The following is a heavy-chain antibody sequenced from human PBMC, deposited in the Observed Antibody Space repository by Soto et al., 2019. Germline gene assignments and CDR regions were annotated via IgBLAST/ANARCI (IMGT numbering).Heavy chain of an antibody. Sequence: PSETLSLTCTVSGGSISSYYWSWIRQPPGKGLEWIGYIYYSGSTNYNPSLKSRVTISVDTSKNQFSLKLSSVTAVDTAVYYCAIFYSSTPSNSYCIEVWGQGTTVTLSS. V-gene: IGHV4-59*13. CDR1: GGSISSYY. D-gene: IGHD1-1*01. CDR2: IYYSGST. J-gene: IGHJ6*02. CDR3: AIFYSSTPSNSYCIEV.